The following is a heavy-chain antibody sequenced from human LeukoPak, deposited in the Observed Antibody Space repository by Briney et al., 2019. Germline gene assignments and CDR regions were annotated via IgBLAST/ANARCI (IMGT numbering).Heavy chain of an antibody. J-gene: IGHJ2*01. Sequence: QPGGSLRLSCAASGFTFSNYAIHWVRQAPGKGLEWVSYISSSASTIYSADSVKGRFTISRDNAKNSLYLQMNSLRAEDTAVYYCARLPGYSSSWYDWYFDLWGRGTLVTVSS. CDR1: GFTFSNYA. V-gene: IGHV3-48*03. CDR2: ISSSASTI. CDR3: ARLPGYSSSWYDWYFDL. D-gene: IGHD6-13*01.